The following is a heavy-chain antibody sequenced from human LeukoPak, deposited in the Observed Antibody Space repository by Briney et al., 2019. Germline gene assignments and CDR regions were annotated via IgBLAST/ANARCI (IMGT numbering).Heavy chain of an antibody. Sequence: GGSLRLSCAASGFTFSSYEMNWVRQAPGKGLEWVSYISSSGSTIYYADSVKGRFTISRDNAKNSPYLQMNSLRAEDTAVYYCARENMVRGFEGIFDYWGQGTLVTVSS. CDR2: ISSSGSTI. J-gene: IGHJ4*02. CDR3: ARENMVRGFEGIFDY. CDR1: GFTFSSYE. V-gene: IGHV3-48*03. D-gene: IGHD3-10*01.